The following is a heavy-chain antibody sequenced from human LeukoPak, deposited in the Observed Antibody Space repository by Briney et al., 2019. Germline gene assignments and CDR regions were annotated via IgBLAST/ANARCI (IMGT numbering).Heavy chain of an antibody. Sequence: GGSLRLSCAASGFTFSTYHMNWVRQAPGKGLEWVSYIHSSSGTIHYADSVKGRFTISRDNARNSLYLQMSSLRAEDTAVYYCARGRGSGHKENWFDPWGQGTLVTVSS. CDR3: ARGRGSGHKENWFDP. CDR1: GFTFSTYH. V-gene: IGHV3-48*01. J-gene: IGHJ5*02. D-gene: IGHD6-19*01. CDR2: IHSSSGTI.